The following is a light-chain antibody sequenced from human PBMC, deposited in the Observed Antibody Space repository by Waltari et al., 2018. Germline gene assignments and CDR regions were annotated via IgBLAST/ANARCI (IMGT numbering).Light chain of an antibody. V-gene: IGLV2-8*01. CDR1: SSDVGGYNS. CDR3: SSYGGSNNFYV. CDR2: EVT. J-gene: IGLJ1*01. Sequence: QSALTQPPSASGSPGQSVTISCAGTSSDVGGYNSVSWYQHHPGKAPKRIISEVTKRPSGVPDRFSGSKSGNTASLTVSGLQAEDESDYYCSSYGGSNNFYVFGTGTKVSVL.